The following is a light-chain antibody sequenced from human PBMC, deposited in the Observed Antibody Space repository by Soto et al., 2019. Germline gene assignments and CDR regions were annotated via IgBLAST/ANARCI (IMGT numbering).Light chain of an antibody. Sequence: EIVLTQGPLSSPVTLGQPASISCTSSESLLHRNGNTYLSWLHQRPGQPPRLLVYHVSSRFSGVPDRFRGSGVGIHFTLTISRVQAEDVGFYFCVQATHFPWTFGQGTRLEV. V-gene: IGKV2-24*01. CDR2: HVS. J-gene: IGKJ1*01. CDR3: VQATHFPWT. CDR1: ESLLHRNGNTY.